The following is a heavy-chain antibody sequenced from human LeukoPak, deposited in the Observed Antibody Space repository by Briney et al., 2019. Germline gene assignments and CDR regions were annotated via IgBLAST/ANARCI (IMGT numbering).Heavy chain of an antibody. CDR2: VIPIFGTA. D-gene: IGHD1-26*01. V-gene: IGHV1-69*13. CDR3: ARDSKEGAHY. CDR1: GGTFSSYA. J-gene: IGHJ4*02. Sequence: AASVKVSCKASGGTFSSYAISWVRQAPGQGLEWMGGVIPIFGTANYAQKFQGRVTITADESTSTAYMELSSLRSEDTAVYYCARDSKEGAHYWGQGTLVTVSS.